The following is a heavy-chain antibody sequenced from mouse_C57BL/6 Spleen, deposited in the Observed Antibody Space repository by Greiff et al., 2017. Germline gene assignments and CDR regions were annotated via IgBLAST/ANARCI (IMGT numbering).Heavy chain of an antibody. J-gene: IGHJ2*01. D-gene: IGHD3-2*02. V-gene: IGHV1-69*01. Sequence: VQLQQPGAELVMPGASVKLSCKASGYTFTSYWMHWVKQRPGQGLEWIGEIDPSDSYTNYNQKFKGKSTLTVDKSSSTSYMQLSSLTSEDSAVYYIARGAGQLRRYYIYYWGQGTTLTVSS. CDR1: GYTFTSYW. CDR3: ARGAGQLRRYYIYY. CDR2: IDPSDSYT.